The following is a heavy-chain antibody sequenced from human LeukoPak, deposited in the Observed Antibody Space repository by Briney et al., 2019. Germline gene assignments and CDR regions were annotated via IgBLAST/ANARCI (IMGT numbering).Heavy chain of an antibody. D-gene: IGHD3-22*01. CDR1: GYTFTGYY. CDR2: INPNSGGT. Sequence: ASVKVSCKASGYTFTGYYMHWVRQAPGQGLEWMGWINPNSGGTNYAQKFQGRVTMTRDTSISTAYMELSRLRSDDTAVYYCARDRNHYYDSTWYFDLWGRGTLVTVSS. J-gene: IGHJ2*01. CDR3: ARDRNHYYDSTWYFDL. V-gene: IGHV1-2*02.